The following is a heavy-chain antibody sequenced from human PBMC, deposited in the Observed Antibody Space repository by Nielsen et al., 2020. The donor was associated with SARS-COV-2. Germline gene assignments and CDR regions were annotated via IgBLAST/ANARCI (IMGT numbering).Heavy chain of an antibody. CDR1: GFTFDTYA. J-gene: IGHJ4*02. CDR2: ISASSLNI. V-gene: IGHV3-48*02. Sequence: GESLKISCAASGFTFDTYAMNWVRQAPGKGLEWVSYISASSLNIRYAASVEGRFTVSRDNAKNSLYLQLNNLRDEDTAVYYCAKHHSGWLGEYFDYWGQGTLVTVSS. CDR3: AKHHSGWLGEYFDY. D-gene: IGHD6-19*01.